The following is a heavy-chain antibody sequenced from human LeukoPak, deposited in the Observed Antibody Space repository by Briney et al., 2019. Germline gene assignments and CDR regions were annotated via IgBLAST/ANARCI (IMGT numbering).Heavy chain of an antibody. Sequence: SETLSLTCAVYGGSFSGYYWSWIRQPPGKGLEWIGEINHSGSTNYNPSLKSRVTISVDTSKNQLSLKLSSVTAADTAVYYCARGIGFYYYYGMDVWGQGTTVTVSS. J-gene: IGHJ6*02. CDR1: GGSFSGYY. D-gene: IGHD3-16*01. CDR3: ARGIGFYYYYGMDV. CDR2: INHSGST. V-gene: IGHV4-34*01.